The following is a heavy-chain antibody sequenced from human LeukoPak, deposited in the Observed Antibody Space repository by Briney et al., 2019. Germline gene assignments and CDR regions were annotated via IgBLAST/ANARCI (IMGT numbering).Heavy chain of an antibody. CDR1: GFTFSSYA. V-gene: IGHV3-23*01. J-gene: IGHJ4*02. D-gene: IGHD2-2*01. Sequence: LGGSLRLSCAASGFTFSSYAMSWVRQAPGKGLEWVSAISGSGGSTYYADSVKGRFTISRDNSKNTLYLQMNSLRAEDTAVYYCAKGTLDIVVVPAAPKVYYFDYWGQGTLVTVSS. CDR3: AKGTLDIVVVPAAPKVYYFDY. CDR2: ISGSGGST.